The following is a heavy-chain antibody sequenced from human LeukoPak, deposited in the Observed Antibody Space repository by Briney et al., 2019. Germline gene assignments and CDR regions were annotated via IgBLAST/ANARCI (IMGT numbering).Heavy chain of an antibody. V-gene: IGHV4-59*08. Sequence: SETLSLTCTVSGVSISSYYWSWIRQPPGKGLEWIGYIYYSGSTYYNHSLKSRVTISVHTSKNQFSLKLTSVTAADTAVYYCARADGSGSYDNPLNYYYYYYMDVWGKGTTVTISS. J-gene: IGHJ6*03. CDR2: IYYSGST. CDR3: ARADGSGSYDNPLNYYYYYYMDV. D-gene: IGHD3-10*01. CDR1: GVSISSYY.